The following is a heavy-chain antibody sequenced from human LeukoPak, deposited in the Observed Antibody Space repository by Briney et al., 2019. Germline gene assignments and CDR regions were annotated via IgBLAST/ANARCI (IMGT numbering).Heavy chain of an antibody. J-gene: IGHJ4*02. CDR1: GLTLTNSS. CDR2: ISTDGGGT. V-gene: IGHV3-64*01. Sequence: GGSLRLSCAASGLTLTNSSMNWVRQAPGKGLEYVSAISTDGGGTYYANSVKGRFTISRDNSKNTLYLQMGSLRAEDMAVYYCARWGSTSCYDYWGQGTLVTVSS. CDR3: ARWGSTSCYDY. D-gene: IGHD2-2*01.